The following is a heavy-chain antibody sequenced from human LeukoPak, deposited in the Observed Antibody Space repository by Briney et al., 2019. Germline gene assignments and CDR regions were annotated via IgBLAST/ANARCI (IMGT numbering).Heavy chain of an antibody. Sequence: GGSLRLSCAASGFTFSSYSINWVRQAPGKGLEWVSYISSSSSTIYYADSVKGRFTISRDNAKNSLYLQMNSLRAEDTAVYYCARGWRYYGSGSYYIPYFDYWGQGTLVTVSS. V-gene: IGHV3-48*01. D-gene: IGHD3-10*01. J-gene: IGHJ4*02. CDR1: GFTFSSYS. CDR2: ISSSSSTI. CDR3: ARGWRYYGSGSYYIPYFDY.